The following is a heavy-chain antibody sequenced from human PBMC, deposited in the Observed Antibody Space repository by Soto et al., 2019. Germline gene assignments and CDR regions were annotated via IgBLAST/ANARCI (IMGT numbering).Heavy chain of an antibody. CDR3: ARSWGDYGDYGLGY. J-gene: IGHJ4*02. CDR1: GGSISSGGYY. V-gene: IGHV4-31*03. D-gene: IGHD4-17*01. Sequence: QVQLQESGPGLVKPSQTLSLTCTVSGGSISSGGYYWSWIRQHPGKGLEWIGYIYYSGSTYYNPSLEGRVTISVDTSKNQFSLKLSSVTAADTAVYYCARSWGDYGDYGLGYWGQGTLVTVSS. CDR2: IYYSGST.